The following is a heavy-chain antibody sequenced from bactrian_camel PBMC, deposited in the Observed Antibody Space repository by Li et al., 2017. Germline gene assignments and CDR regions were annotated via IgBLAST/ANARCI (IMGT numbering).Heavy chain of an antibody. V-gene: IGHV3S53*01. CDR1: TASYSTYC. J-gene: IGHJ4*01. Sequence: QVQLVESGGGSVQAGGSLRLSCAASTASYSTYCMAWFRQTPGKEREGVAAIDSHGFTTYADSVKGRFTVSRDNAKNTVYLQMDSLKSEDTALYYCATGQRGNWIINEYNYWGQGTQVTVS. CDR3: ATGQRGNWIINEYNY. D-gene: IGHD8*01. CDR2: IDSHGFT.